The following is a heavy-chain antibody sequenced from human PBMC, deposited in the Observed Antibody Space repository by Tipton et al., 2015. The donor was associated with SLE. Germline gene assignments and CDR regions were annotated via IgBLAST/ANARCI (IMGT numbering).Heavy chain of an antibody. CDR2: IHPGNGVT. V-gene: IGHV1-2*02. Sequence: QSGPEVKKPGASVKVSCKASGDTFTEYGMHWVRQAPGQGLEWMGWIHPGNGVTNYAQNFQGRVTMTRDTSTSTAYMELSSLRSDDTAVYYCARDGHHLLTVGWFDPWGQGTLVTVSS. CDR1: GDTFTEYG. J-gene: IGHJ5*02. D-gene: IGHD2-2*01. CDR3: ARDGHHLLTVGWFDP.